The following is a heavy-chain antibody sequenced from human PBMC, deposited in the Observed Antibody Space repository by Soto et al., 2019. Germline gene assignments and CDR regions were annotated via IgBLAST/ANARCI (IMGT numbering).Heavy chain of an antibody. CDR3: VRRGGAVAGTSRFDS. CDR1: GGSISSGSYF. CDR2: VYYSGST. J-gene: IGHJ4*02. V-gene: IGHV4-39*01. D-gene: IGHD6-19*01. Sequence: QLQLQESGPGVVKPSETLSLTCTVSGGSISSGSYFWGCIRQPPGKGLEWIGTVYYSGSTYSNQSLRSRVTISADTSKNQFSLKLNTVTAADTAVYYCVRRGGAVAGTSRFDSWGQGMLVTVSS.